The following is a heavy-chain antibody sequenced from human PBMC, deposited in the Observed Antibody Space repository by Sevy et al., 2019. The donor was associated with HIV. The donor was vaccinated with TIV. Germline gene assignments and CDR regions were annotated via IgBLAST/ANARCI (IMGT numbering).Heavy chain of an antibody. CDR2: ISGSGDAF. J-gene: IGHJ4*02. V-gene: IGHV3-23*01. CDR3: AKYFYGSGNYAFDN. CDR1: GFIFSNYA. Sequence: GGSLRLSCSASGFIFSNYAMSWVRQAPGKGLERVSSISGSGDAFYYSDSVKGRFTIYRDDSNNTLYLHLRSLRAEDTALYYCAKYFYGSGNYAFDNWGQGTLVTVSS. D-gene: IGHD3-10*01.